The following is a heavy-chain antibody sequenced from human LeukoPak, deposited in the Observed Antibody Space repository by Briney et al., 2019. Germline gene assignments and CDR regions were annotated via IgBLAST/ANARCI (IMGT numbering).Heavy chain of an antibody. CDR3: ARVNYDSSTHRGYYYYYMDV. Sequence: PSETLSLTCTVSGYSISSGYYWGWIRQPPGKGLEWIGSIYHSGSTYYNPSLKSRVTISVDTSKNQFSLKLSSVTAADTAVYYCARVNYDSSTHRGYYYYYMDVWGKGTTVTVSS. CDR2: IYHSGST. J-gene: IGHJ6*03. D-gene: IGHD3-22*01. V-gene: IGHV4-38-2*02. CDR1: GYSISSGYY.